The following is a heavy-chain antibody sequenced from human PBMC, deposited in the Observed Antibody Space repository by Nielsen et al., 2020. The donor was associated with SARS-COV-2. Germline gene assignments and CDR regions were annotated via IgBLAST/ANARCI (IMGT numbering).Heavy chain of an antibody. D-gene: IGHD1-26*01. Sequence: SETLSLTCTVSGGSIRSSSYYWGWIRQPPGKGLEWIGSIYYSGSTYYNPSLKSRVTISVDTSKNQFSLKLSSVTAADTAVYYCARPVYSASWFDPWGQGTLVTVSS. V-gene: IGHV4-39*01. CDR1: GGSIRSSSYY. CDR3: ARPVYSASWFDP. CDR2: IYYSGST. J-gene: IGHJ5*02.